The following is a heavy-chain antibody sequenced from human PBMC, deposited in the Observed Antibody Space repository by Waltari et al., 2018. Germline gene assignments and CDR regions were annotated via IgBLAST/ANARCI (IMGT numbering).Heavy chain of an antibody. CDR3: ARAGLSESGVVLDDAFDI. D-gene: IGHD3-3*01. CDR1: GFTFSSYS. V-gene: IGHV3-21*01. CDR2: ISRSSTYI. J-gene: IGHJ3*02. Sequence: EVQLVESGGGLVKSGGSQRLSCAASGFTFSSYSMNWVRQAPGKGLEWLSIISRSSTYIYYSDSVKGRFTISRDNAKNSVFLQMNSLRAEDTAMYYCARAGLSESGVVLDDAFDIWGQGTMVIVSS.